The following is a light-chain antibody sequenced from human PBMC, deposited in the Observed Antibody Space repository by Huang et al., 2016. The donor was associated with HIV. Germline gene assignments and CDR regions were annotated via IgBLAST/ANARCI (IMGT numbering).Light chain of an antibody. CDR2: AAS. J-gene: IGKJ2*01. CDR3: QKYNSAPYT. Sequence: DIQMTQSPSSLSTSVGDRVTITCRASQGAGNSLAWYQQKPGKVPKLLMYAASTSRSGVPSRFSGSGSGTEFTLTISGLQPEDVATYYCQKYNSAPYTFGQGTRLDIK. V-gene: IGKV1-27*01. CDR1: QGAGNS.